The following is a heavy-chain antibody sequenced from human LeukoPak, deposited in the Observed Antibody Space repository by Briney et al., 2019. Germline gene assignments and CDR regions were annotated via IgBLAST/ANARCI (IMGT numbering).Heavy chain of an antibody. Sequence: ASVKVSCKASGYTFTNFYIHWVRQAPGQGLGWMGRINPDTGGTNFAQKFQDRVTVTRDTSISTAFLELSSLTSGGAAVYYCVTSFDYSDFYWGQGTLVIVS. CDR1: GYTFTNFY. D-gene: IGHD4-11*01. CDR3: VTSFDYSDFY. V-gene: IGHV1-2*06. J-gene: IGHJ4*02. CDR2: INPDTGGT.